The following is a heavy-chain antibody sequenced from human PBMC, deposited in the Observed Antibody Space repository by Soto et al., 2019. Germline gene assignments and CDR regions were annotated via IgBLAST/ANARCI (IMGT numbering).Heavy chain of an antibody. Sequence: GGSLRLSCAASGFTFSSYAMSWVRQAPGKGLEWVSAMSGSGGSTYYADSVKGRFTISRDNSKNTLYLQMNSLRAEDTAVYYCAKDSSRWYLAIGSDYWGQGTLVTVSS. V-gene: IGHV3-23*01. D-gene: IGHD6-13*01. CDR1: GFTFSSYA. J-gene: IGHJ4*02. CDR2: MSGSGGST. CDR3: AKDSSRWYLAIGSDY.